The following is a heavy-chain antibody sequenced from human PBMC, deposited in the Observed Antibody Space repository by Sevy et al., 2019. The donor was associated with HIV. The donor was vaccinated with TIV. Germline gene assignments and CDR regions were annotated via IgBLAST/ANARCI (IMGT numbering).Heavy chain of an antibody. V-gene: IGHV1-2*02. J-gene: IGHJ4*02. CDR2: INPDSGGT. D-gene: IGHD6-19*01. CDR3: ARVSYSSGLVLDY. Sequence: ASVKVSCKASGYTFTGYYMHWVRQAPGQGLEWMGWINPDSGGTNYAQKFQGRVTMTRDTSNSTAYMELSRLRSDDTAVYYSARVSYSSGLVLDYWGQGTLVTVSS. CDR1: GYTFTGYY.